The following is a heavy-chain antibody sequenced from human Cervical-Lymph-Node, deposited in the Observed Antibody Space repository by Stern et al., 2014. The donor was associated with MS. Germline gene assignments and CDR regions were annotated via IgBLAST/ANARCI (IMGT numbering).Heavy chain of an antibody. Sequence: QVQLGQSGAEVKTPGASVKLSCKASGYTFTSYYMHWVRQAPGQGLEWMGKINPSGGSTSYAQNFQGRVTVTRDTSTSTVYMELSSLRSEDTAVYYCAREVAGHRLGMMDVWGQGTSVTVSS. CDR2: INPSGGST. D-gene: IGHD6-19*01. CDR3: AREVAGHRLGMMDV. CDR1: GYTFTSYY. J-gene: IGHJ6*02. V-gene: IGHV1-46*01.